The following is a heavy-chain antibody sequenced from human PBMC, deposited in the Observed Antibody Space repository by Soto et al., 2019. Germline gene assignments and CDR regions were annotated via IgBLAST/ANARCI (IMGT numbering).Heavy chain of an antibody. D-gene: IGHD5-12*01. V-gene: IGHV6-1*01. CDR1: GDSVSSTSAG. CDR3: ARASGYSGYNLYYMDV. CDR2: TYYRSKWYS. Sequence: QTLSLTCVISGDSVSSTSAGWNWIRQAPSRGLEWLGRTYYRSKWYSDYAVSVKSRIRIDPDTSKNQFSLQLNSVTPEDTAVYFCARASGYSGYNLYYMDVWGKGTTVIVSS. J-gene: IGHJ6*03.